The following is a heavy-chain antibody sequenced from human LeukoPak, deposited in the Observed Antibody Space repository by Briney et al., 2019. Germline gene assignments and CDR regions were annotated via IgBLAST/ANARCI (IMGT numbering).Heavy chain of an antibody. D-gene: IGHD3-10*01. CDR1: GFTFSSYG. Sequence: PGGSLRLSCAASGFTFSSYGMHWVRQAPGKGLEWVAIISYDGSNKYYADSVKGRFTISRDNSKNTLYLQMNSLRAEDTAVYYCAKDMRRHDYYGSGSYQPDWGQGTLVTVSS. CDR2: ISYDGSNK. CDR3: AKDMRRHDYYGSGSYQPD. J-gene: IGHJ4*02. V-gene: IGHV3-30*18.